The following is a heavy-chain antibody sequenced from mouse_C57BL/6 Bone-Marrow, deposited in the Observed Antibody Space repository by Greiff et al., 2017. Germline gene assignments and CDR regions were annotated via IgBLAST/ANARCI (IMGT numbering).Heavy chain of an antibody. D-gene: IGHD1-1*01. V-gene: IGHV1-55*01. CDR1: GYTFTSYW. Sequence: QVQLQQPGAELVKPGASVKMSCKASGYTFTSYWITWVKQRPGQGLEWIGDIYPGSGSTNYNEKFKSKATLTVDTSSSTAYMQLSSLTSEDSAVYYCARHYYRGRFDWYFDVWGTGTTVTVSS. CDR2: IYPGSGST. J-gene: IGHJ1*03. CDR3: ARHYYRGRFDWYFDV.